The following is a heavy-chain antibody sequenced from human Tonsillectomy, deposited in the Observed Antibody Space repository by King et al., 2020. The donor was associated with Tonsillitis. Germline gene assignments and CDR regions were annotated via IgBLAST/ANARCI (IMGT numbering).Heavy chain of an antibody. CDR3: AKGGSTSAYDYYYYYYGMDV. V-gene: IGHV3-23*04. CDR1: GFTFNSYA. CDR2: FSGRGGGA. Sequence: VQLVESGGGLVQPGGSLRLSCAASGFTFNSYAITWVRQAPGKGLKWVSVFSGRGGGAYTADSVRGRFTISRENSKNTLYLQMNSLRAEDTAVYYCAKGGSTSAYDYYYYYYGMDVWGQGTTVTVSS. D-gene: IGHD2-2*01. J-gene: IGHJ6*02.